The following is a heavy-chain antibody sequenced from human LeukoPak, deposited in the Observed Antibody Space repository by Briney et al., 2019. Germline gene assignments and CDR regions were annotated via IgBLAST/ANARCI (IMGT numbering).Heavy chain of an antibody. CDR3: AKDQAWLRFDY. CDR2: IIASGSST. CDR1: GFTFSSYA. D-gene: IGHD5-12*01. V-gene: IGHV3-23*01. J-gene: IGHJ4*02. Sequence: GGSLRLSCAASGFTFSSYAMTWVRQAPGKGLEWVSVIIASGSSTYFADSVKGRFTISRDNSKNTLYLQMNSLRAEDTAVYYCAKDQAWLRFDYWGQGTLVSVSS.